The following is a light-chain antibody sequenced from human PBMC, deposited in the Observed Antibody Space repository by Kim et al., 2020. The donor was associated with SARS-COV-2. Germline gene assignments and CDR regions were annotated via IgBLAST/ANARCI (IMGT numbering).Light chain of an antibody. J-gene: IGLJ3*02. CDR1: KLGDKY. V-gene: IGLV3-1*01. Sequence: LSPGQTASITCYGDKLGDKYACWYQQKPGQSPVLVIYQDSKRPSGIPERFSGSNSGNTATLTISGTQAMDEADYYCQAWDSSTAVFGGGTQLTVL. CDR2: QDS. CDR3: QAWDSSTAV.